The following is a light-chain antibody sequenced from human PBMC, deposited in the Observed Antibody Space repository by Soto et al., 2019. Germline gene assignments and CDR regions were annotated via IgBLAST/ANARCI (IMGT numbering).Light chain of an antibody. CDR3: QQCSGYPLT. Sequence: IQMTQSPSSLSASVGDRVAITCRASQSIRTWLAWYQHKPGKAPQLLIFGASSLASGVPSRFSGSGSGTQFTLTISSLQPDDFATYYCQQCSGYPLTFGGGTKVDIK. V-gene: IGKV1-5*01. CDR1: QSIRTW. J-gene: IGKJ4*01. CDR2: GAS.